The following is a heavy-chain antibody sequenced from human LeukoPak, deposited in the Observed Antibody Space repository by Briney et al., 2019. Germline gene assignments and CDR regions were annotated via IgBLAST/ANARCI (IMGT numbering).Heavy chain of an antibody. V-gene: IGHV4-59*12. J-gene: IGHJ4*02. CDR2: IFYSGGT. D-gene: IGHD3-10*01. CDR1: GGSISSDY. Sequence: SETLSLTCTVSGGSISSDYWSWIRQPPGKGLEWIGYIFYSGGTNYSPSLKSRVTISVDTSKNQFSLKLSSVTAADTAVYYCARDSMVRGVTDDYWGQGTLVTVSS. CDR3: ARDSMVRGVTDDY.